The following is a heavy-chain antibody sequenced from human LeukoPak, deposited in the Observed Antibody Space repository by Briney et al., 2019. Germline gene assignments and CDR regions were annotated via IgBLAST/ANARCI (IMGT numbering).Heavy chain of an antibody. D-gene: IGHD3-10*01. CDR1: GYTFTGYY. V-gene: IGHV1-2*02. J-gene: IGHJ4*02. CDR3: ARDPAIYYATDYYFDN. CDR2: INPSTGGT. Sequence: GASVKVSCRASGYTFTGYYMHWMRQAPGQGLEWMGWINPSTGGTNYAQKFQGRVTMTRDTSITTAYMRLTSLRSDDTAVYYCARDPAIYYATDYYFDNWGQGTLVTVSS.